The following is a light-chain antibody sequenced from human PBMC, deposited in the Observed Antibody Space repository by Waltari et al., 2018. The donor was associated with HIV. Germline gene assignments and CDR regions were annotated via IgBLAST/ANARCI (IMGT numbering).Light chain of an antibody. CDR2: RSN. CDR3: AAWDDSLSGHVV. J-gene: IGLJ2*01. CDR1: SSNIGSNY. Sequence: QSVLTQPPSASGTPGSRVTISCSGSSSNIGSNYVYWYQQLQGTAPKLLIYRSNQRPSGVPGRFSGSKSGTSASLAISGLRSEDEADYYCAAWDDSLSGHVVFGGGTKLTVL. V-gene: IGLV1-47*01.